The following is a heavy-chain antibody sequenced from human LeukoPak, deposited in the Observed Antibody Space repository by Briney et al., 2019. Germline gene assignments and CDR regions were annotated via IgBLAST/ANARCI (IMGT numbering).Heavy chain of an antibody. J-gene: IGHJ4*02. CDR3: AKGGDVVVVAATMDY. Sequence: GGSLRLSCAASGFAFSNAWMSWVRQAPGKGLEWVSAISGSGGSTYYADSVKGRFTISRDNSKNTLYLQLSSLRAEDTAVYYCAKGGDVVVVAATMDYWGQGTLVTVSS. D-gene: IGHD2-15*01. CDR2: ISGSGGST. CDR1: GFAFSNAW. V-gene: IGHV3-23*01.